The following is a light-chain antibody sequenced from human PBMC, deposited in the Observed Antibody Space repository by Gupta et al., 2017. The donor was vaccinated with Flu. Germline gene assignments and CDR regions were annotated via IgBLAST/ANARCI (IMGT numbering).Light chain of an antibody. CDR3: LQYYSAPLT. CDR2: WAS. CDR1: QSLLSRANNENY. J-gene: IGKJ4*01. Sequence: CLGERATINCKSSQSLLSRANNENYIAWYQHKAGQPPRLLVSWASTRESGVPDRFSGSGSGTDFTLTINSLQAEDVSIYYCLQYYSAPLTFGEGTKVEIK. V-gene: IGKV4-1*01.